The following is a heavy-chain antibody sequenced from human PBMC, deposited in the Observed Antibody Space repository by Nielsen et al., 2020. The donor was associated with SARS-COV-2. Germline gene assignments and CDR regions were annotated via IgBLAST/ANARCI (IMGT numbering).Heavy chain of an antibody. J-gene: IGHJ4*02. V-gene: IGHV1-3*01. CDR2: INAGNGNT. CDR3: ARGPLAAAGAADY. D-gene: IGHD6-13*01. CDR1: GYTFTSHA. Sequence: ASVKVSCKASGYTFTSHAMHWVRQAPGQRLEWMGWINAGNGNTKYSQKFQGRVTITRDTSASTAYMELSSLRSEDTAVYYCARGPLAAAGAADYWGQGTLVTVSS.